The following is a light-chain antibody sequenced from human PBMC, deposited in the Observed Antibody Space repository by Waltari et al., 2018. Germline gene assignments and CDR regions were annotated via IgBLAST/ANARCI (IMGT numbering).Light chain of an antibody. V-gene: IGLV1-47*01. Sequence: QSVLTQPPSASGTPGQKVTISCSGGRSNIGSNYVNWYQHFPGSAPKLLFYRDNQRHSGVPARCSVSKSGTSASLAITDLRPEDEADYYCASWDFSLTVWVFGGGLRLTVL. CDR3: ASWDFSLTVWV. CDR1: RSNIGSNY. CDR2: RDN. J-gene: IGLJ3*02.